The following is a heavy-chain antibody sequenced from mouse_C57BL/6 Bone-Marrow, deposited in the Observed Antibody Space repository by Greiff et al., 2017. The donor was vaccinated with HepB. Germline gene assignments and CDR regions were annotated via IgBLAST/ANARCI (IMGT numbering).Heavy chain of an antibody. CDR2: IYPGNSDT. J-gene: IGHJ2*01. D-gene: IGHD1-1*01. CDR3: TRGPSYYGSYYFDY. V-gene: IGHV1-5*01. CDR1: GYTFTSYW. Sequence: VQLQQSGTVLARPGASVKMSCKTSGYTFTSYWMHWVKQRPGQGLEWIGAIYPGNSDTSYNQKFKGKAKLTAVTSASTAYMELSSLTNEDSAVYYCTRGPSYYGSYYFDYWGQGTTLTVSS.